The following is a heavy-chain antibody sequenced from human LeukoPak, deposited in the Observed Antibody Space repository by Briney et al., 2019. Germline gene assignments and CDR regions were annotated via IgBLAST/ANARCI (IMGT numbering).Heavy chain of an antibody. CDR1: GFTFSSYA. D-gene: IGHD4-23*01. Sequence: PGGSLRLSCAASGFTFSSYAMSWVRQVPGKGLEWVSVISGSGDNTYYADSVKGRFTISRDNSKNTLYLQMNSLRAEDTAVYYCAKGTTTLVVTKIDYWGQGTLVTVSS. V-gene: IGHV3-23*01. CDR2: ISGSGDNT. J-gene: IGHJ4*02. CDR3: AKGTTTLVVTKIDY.